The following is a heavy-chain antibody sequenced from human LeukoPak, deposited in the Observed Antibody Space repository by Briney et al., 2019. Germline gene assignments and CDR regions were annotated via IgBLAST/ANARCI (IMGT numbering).Heavy chain of an antibody. CDR1: GLTLGIEG. J-gene: IGHJ3*02. CDR2: IGYDGSTK. D-gene: IGHD4-17*01. CDR3: ARDQDYGEIRLGDAFDI. Sequence: GESLTLSCALSGLTLGIEGLHCDSHAPDRVREWGGIIGYDGSTKYYGDSVKGRFTISRANSQKTLILQMNSLRAEDTAVYYCARDQDYGEIRLGDAFDIWGQGTMVTVSS. V-gene: IGHV3-33*01.